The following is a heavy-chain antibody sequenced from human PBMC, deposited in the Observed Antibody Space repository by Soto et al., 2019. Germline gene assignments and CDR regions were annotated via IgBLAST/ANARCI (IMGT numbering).Heavy chain of an antibody. J-gene: IGHJ4*02. D-gene: IGHD3-22*01. Sequence: QVQLVESGGGVVQPGRSLRLSCAASGFTFSSYGMHWVRQAPGKGLEWVAVIWYDGSNKYYADSVKGRFTISRDNSKHTLYLQMNSLRAEDTAVYYCARDGTRGYYDKALDYWGQGTLVTVSS. CDR1: GFTFSSYG. V-gene: IGHV3-33*01. CDR3: ARDGTRGYYDKALDY. CDR2: IWYDGSNK.